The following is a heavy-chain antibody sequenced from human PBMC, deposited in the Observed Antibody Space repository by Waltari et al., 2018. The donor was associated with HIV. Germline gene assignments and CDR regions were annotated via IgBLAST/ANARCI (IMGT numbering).Heavy chain of an antibody. V-gene: IGHV3-23*01. CDR3: AKGGVGSSGYYSPYYYYGMDV. CDR2: ISGSGGST. D-gene: IGHD3-22*01. Sequence: EVQLLESGGGLVQPGGSLRLSCAASGFTFRSFAMRWVGQAPGKGLEWVSAISGSGGSTYYADSVKGRFAISRDNSKNTLYLQMNSLRAEDTAVYSCAKGGVGSSGYYSPYYYYGMDVWGQGTTVTVSS. J-gene: IGHJ6*02. CDR1: GFTFRSFA.